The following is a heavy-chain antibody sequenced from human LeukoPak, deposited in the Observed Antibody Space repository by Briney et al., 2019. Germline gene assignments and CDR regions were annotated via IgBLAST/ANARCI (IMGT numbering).Heavy chain of an antibody. CDR3: AKDLSYDILTGEFDY. CDR2: ISGSGGST. CDR1: GFTFSSYA. Sequence: GGSLRLSCAASGFTFSSYAMSWVRQAPGKGLEWVSAISGSGGSTYYADSVKGRFTISRDNSKNTLYLQMNSLRAEDTAVYYCAKDLSYDILTGEFDYWGRGTLVTVSS. D-gene: IGHD3-9*01. J-gene: IGHJ4*02. V-gene: IGHV3-23*01.